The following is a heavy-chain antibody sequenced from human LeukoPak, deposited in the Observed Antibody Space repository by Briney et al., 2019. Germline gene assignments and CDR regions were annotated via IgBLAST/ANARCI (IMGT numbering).Heavy chain of an antibody. V-gene: IGHV3-21*04. D-gene: IGHD6-13*01. CDR1: GFTFSSYS. CDR2: ISSSSSYI. J-gene: IGHJ4*02. Sequence: KSGGSLRLSCAASGFTFSSYSMNWVRQAPGKELEWVSSISSSSSYIYYADSVKGRFTISRDNAKNSLYLQMNSLRAEDTALYYCVKDRYSNNWYIFDYWGQGTLVTVSS. CDR3: VKDRYSNNWYIFDY.